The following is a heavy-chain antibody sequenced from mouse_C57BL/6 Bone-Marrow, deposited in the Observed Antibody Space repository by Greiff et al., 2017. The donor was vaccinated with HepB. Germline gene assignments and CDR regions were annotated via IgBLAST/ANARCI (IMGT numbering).Heavy chain of an antibody. CDR3: AREWVFLIYYDYDGYFDY. CDR1: GYTFTSYW. D-gene: IGHD2-4*01. J-gene: IGHJ2*01. V-gene: IGHV1-72*01. Sequence: QVQLQQPGAELVKPGASVKLSCKASGYTFTSYWMHWVKQRPGRGLEWIGRIDPNSGGTKYNEKFKSKATLTVDKPSSTAYMQLSSLTSEDSAVYYCAREWVFLIYYDYDGYFDYWGQGTTLTVSS. CDR2: IDPNSGGT.